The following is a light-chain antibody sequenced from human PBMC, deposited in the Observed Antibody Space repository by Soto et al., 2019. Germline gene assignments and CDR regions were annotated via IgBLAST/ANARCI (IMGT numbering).Light chain of an antibody. Sequence: EIVMTQSPATLSVSSGERATLSCRASHSVSSKLAWYQRKPCQSPRLLIYGASSRATGIPARFSGSGSGTEFTPTISSLQSEDFAVYYCQQYNNWPFITFGQGTRLEIK. V-gene: IGKV3-15*01. J-gene: IGKJ5*01. CDR2: GAS. CDR3: QQYNNWPFIT. CDR1: HSVSSK.